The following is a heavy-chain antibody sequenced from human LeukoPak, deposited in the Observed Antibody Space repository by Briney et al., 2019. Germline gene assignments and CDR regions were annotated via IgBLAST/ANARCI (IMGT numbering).Heavy chain of an antibody. CDR1: GGSISSYY. J-gene: IGHJ6*02. CDR3: ARGDYSSSPSLYYYYYGMDV. Sequence: PSETLSLTCTVSGGSISSYYWSWIRQPPGKGLEWIGYIYYSGSTNYNPSLKSRVTISVDTSKNQFSLKLSSVTAADTAVYYCARGDYSSSPSLYYYYYGMDVWGQGTTVTVSS. D-gene: IGHD6-6*01. V-gene: IGHV4-59*01. CDR2: IYYSGST.